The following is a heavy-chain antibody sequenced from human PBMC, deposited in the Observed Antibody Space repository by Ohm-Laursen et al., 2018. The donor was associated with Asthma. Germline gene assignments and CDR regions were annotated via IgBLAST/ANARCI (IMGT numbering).Heavy chain of an antibody. D-gene: IGHD6-19*01. J-gene: IGHJ4*02. CDR2: INHSGST. V-gene: IGHV4-34*01. Sequence: LRLSCSASGFTFSSYGMHWVRQAPGKGLEWIGEINHSGSTNYNPSLKSRVTISVDTSKNQFSLKLSSVTAANTAVYYCARGRRGSGWYYWGQGTLVTVSS. CDR3: ARGRRGSGWYY. CDR1: GFTFSSYG.